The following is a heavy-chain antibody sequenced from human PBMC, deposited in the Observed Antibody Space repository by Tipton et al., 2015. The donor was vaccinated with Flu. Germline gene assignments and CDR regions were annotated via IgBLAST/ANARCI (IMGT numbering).Heavy chain of an antibody. D-gene: IGHD3-10*01. V-gene: IGHV4-4*07. CDR1: GGSLSSFY. J-gene: IGHJ4*02. CDR2: IYDSETA. CDR3: ARGSGSGTFMIFDY. Sequence: SGGSLSSFYWTWIRQPVGKGLEWIGRIYDSETAKYNPSLKSRLTMSLDTSTHQVSLRLTSVTAADAAVYYCARGSGSGTFMIFDYWGPGLLVTVSS.